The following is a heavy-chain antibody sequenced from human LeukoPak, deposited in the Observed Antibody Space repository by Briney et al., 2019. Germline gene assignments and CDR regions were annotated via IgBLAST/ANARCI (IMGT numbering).Heavy chain of an antibody. Sequence: GGSLRLSCAASGFTFSSYGMNWVRQAPGKGLEWVSYISSSGSTIYYADSVKGRFTISRDNAKNSLYLQMNSLRVEDTAVYYCAREYSGSNYYYYYMDVWGKGTTVTISS. CDR2: ISSSGSTI. V-gene: IGHV3-48*04. CDR3: AREYSGSNYYYYYMDV. CDR1: GFTFSSYG. J-gene: IGHJ6*03. D-gene: IGHD5-12*01.